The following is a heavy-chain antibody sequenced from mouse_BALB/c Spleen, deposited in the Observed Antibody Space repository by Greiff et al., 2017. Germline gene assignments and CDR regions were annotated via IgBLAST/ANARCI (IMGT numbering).Heavy chain of an antibody. CDR1: GFSLTSYG. V-gene: IGHV2-9*02. D-gene: IGHD2-10*01. J-gene: IGHJ3*01. CDR3: ARAYYGNAWFAY. Sequence: VMLVESGPGLVAPSQSLSITCTVSGFSLTSYGVHWVRQPPGKGLEWLGVIWAGGSTNYNSALMSRLSISKYNSKSQVFLKMNSLQTDDTAMYYCARAYYGNAWFAYWGQGTLVTVSA. CDR2: IWAGGST.